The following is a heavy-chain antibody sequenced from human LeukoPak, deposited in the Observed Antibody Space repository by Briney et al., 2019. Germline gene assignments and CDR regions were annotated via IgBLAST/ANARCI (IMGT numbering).Heavy chain of an antibody. CDR3: ARDSSGRVRGVIAY. Sequence: PSETLSLTCTVSGGSISSYYWSWIRQPAGKGLEWIGRIYTSGSTNYNPSLKSRVTMSVDTSKNQFSLKLSSVTAADTAVYYCARDSSGRVRGVIAYWGQGTLVTVSS. V-gene: IGHV4-4*07. CDR2: IYTSGST. J-gene: IGHJ4*02. D-gene: IGHD3-10*01. CDR1: GGSISSYY.